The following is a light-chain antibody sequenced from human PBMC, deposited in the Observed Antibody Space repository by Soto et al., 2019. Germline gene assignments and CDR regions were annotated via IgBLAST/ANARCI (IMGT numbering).Light chain of an antibody. CDR1: QSTSSW. CDR3: QQYSSYSYT. V-gene: IGKV1-5*03. CDR2: KTS. Sequence: DIQITQSPSTLSASVGDRVTITCRASQSTSSWLAWYQQKPGKAPKLLIYKTSTLESGVPSRFSGSGAGTEFTLTIGCLQPDDFATYYCQQYSSYSYTFGQGTKLEIK. J-gene: IGKJ2*01.